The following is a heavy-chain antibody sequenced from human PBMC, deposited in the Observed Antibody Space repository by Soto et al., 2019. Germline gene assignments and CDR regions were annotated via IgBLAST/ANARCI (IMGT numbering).Heavy chain of an antibody. Sequence: QVQLVESGGGVVQPGRSLRLSCAASGFTFSSYGMHWVRQAPGKGLEWVAVISYDGSNKYYADSVKGRFTISRDNSKNTLYLQMNSLRAEDTAVYYCAKDSYYYDSSCFDYWGQGTLVTVSS. J-gene: IGHJ4*02. CDR2: ISYDGSNK. CDR3: AKDSYYYDSSCFDY. V-gene: IGHV3-30*18. D-gene: IGHD3-22*01. CDR1: GFTFSSYG.